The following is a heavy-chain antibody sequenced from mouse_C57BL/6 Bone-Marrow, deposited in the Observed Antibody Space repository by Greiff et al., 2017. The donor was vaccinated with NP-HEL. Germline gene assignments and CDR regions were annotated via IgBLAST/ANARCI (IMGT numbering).Heavy chain of an antibody. CDR2: IDPSDSYT. J-gene: IGHJ1*03. Sequence: VQLQQPGAELVKPGASVKLSCKASGYTFTSYWMQWVKQRPGQGLEWIGEIDPSDSYTNYNQKLKGKATLTVDTSSSTAYMQLSSLTSEDSAVYYCARGYYGKRYFDVWGTGTTVTVSS. D-gene: IGHD1-1*01. CDR3: ARGYYGKRYFDV. V-gene: IGHV1-50*01. CDR1: GYTFTSYW.